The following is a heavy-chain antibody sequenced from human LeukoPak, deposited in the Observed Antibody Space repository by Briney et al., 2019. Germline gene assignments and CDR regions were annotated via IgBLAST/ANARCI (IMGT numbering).Heavy chain of an antibody. CDR3: AGGATVVTLNY. J-gene: IGHJ4*02. CDR2: VYTSGSV. CDR1: AFTVRSND. Sequence: PGGSLRLSCAASAFTVRSNDMSWVRQAPGKGLEWVSVVYTSGSVSYADSVKGRFTISRDNSKNTLNLQMNSLRTEDTAVYCCAGGATVVTLNYWGQGTLVTVSS. V-gene: IGHV3-66*02. D-gene: IGHD4-23*01.